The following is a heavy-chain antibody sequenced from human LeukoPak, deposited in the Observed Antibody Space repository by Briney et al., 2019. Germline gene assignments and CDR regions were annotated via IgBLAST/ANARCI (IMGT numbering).Heavy chain of an antibody. CDR3: ARANGYYDSAGAYYFDY. Sequence: SETLSLTCTVSGGSISKYYWSWIRQPPGKGLEWIGYIYYSGNTIYNPSLKGRVAISVDLSKNQFSLKLSSVTTADTAVYYCARANGYYDSAGAYYFDYWGQGTLVTVSS. V-gene: IGHV4-59*01. J-gene: IGHJ4*02. D-gene: IGHD3-22*01. CDR2: IYYSGNT. CDR1: GGSISKYY.